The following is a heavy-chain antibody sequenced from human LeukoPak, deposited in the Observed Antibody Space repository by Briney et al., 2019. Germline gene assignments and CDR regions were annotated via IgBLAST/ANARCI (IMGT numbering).Heavy chain of an antibody. V-gene: IGHV3-53*01. J-gene: IGHJ3*02. CDR1: GFTVSSNY. D-gene: IGHD3-9*01. CDR3: ARDRPYYDILTGYYIGEAFDI. CDR2: IYSGGNT. Sequence: QTGGSLRLSCAASGFTVSSNYMSWVRQAPGKGLERVSVIYSGGNTYYADSVKGRFTISRDNSKNTLYLQMNSLRAEDTAVYYCARDRPYYDILTGYYIGEAFDIWGQGTMVTVSS.